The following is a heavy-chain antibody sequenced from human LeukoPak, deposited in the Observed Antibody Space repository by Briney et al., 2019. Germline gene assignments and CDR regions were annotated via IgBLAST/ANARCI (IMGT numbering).Heavy chain of an antibody. CDR2: INIGGTNT. CDR1: GFTFNDYY. J-gene: IGHJ5*02. V-gene: IGHV3-11*01. Sequence: GGSLRLSCAASGFTFNDYYMSWIRQAPGKGLEWLSYINIGGTNTHYADSVKGRFTISRGNAKRSLYLEMNNLRAEDTAVYYCATDGAGFDTWGQGVLVTVSS. CDR3: ATDGAGFDT.